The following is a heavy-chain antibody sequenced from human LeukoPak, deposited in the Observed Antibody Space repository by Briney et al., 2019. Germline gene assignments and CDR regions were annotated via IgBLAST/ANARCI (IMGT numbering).Heavy chain of an antibody. V-gene: IGHV1-2*02. CDR2: INPNSGGT. J-gene: IGHJ3*02. Sequence: ASVKVSCKASGYTFTGYYMHWVRQAPGQGLEWMGWINPNSGGTNYAQKFQGRVTMTRDTSISTAYMELSRLRSDDTAVYYCARVGGYCSSTSCYAQTHAFDIWSQGTMVTVSS. D-gene: IGHD2-2*01. CDR1: GYTFTGYY. CDR3: ARVGGYCSSTSCYAQTHAFDI.